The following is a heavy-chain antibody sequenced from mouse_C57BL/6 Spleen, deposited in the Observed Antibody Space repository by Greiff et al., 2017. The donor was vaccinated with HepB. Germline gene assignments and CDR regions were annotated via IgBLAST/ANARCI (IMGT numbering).Heavy chain of an antibody. V-gene: IGHV5-4*01. CDR2: ISDGGSYT. Sequence: DVMLVESGGGLVKPGGSLKLSCAASGFTFSSYAMSWVRQTPEKRLEWVATISDGGSYTYYPDNVKGRFTISIDNAKNNLYLQMSHLKSEDTAMYYCARDSAQVPSAMDYWGQGTSVTVSS. D-gene: IGHD3-2*02. CDR3: ARDSAQVPSAMDY. CDR1: GFTFSSYA. J-gene: IGHJ4*01.